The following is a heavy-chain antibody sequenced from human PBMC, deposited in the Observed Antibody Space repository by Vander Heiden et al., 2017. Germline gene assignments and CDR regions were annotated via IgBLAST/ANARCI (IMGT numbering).Heavy chain of an antibody. Sequence: EVQLVESGGGLIQPGGSLRLSCAASGLSVSDNQMGGVRQAPGKGLEWVLYIYTGGATYYADSVRGRFTVSRDKSKNTLYLQMSSLRVEDTAVYYCARERGGNGFDYLDYWGQGTLVTVSS. CDR1: GLSVSDNQ. CDR3: ARERGGNGFDYLDY. V-gene: IGHV3-53*01. D-gene: IGHD1-1*01. J-gene: IGHJ4*01. CDR2: IYTGGAT.